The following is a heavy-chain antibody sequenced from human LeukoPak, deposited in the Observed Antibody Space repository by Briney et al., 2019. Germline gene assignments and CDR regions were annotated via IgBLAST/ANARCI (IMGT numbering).Heavy chain of an antibody. V-gene: IGHV4-59*12. J-gene: IGHJ4*02. D-gene: IGHD2-2*01. CDR3: ARGGDYCSSTSCYFDY. Sequence: SETLSLTCTVSGGSIRSFFWSWLRQPPGKPLEWLGHIYHTGSTNYNLSFKSRLTISVDMSKNLFSLKLSSVTAADTAVYSCARGGDYCSSTSCYFDYWGQGTLVTVSS. CDR2: IYHTGST. CDR1: GGSIRSFF.